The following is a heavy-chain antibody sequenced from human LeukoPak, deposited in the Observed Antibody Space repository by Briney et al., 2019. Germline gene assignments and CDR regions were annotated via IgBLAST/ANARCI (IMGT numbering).Heavy chain of an antibody. CDR3: ANEDPYSGIAGRPPLGF. CDR1: GFTFSSYG. V-gene: IGHV3-30*18. D-gene: IGHD6-6*01. CDR2: ISYDGSNN. Sequence: PGRSLILSCAASGFTFSSYGMHWVRQAPGKGLEWVAVISYDGSNNYYADSVKGRFTISRGNSKNTLYLQMNSLRVEDTAVYYCANEDPYSGIAGRPPLGFWGQGTLVTVSS. J-gene: IGHJ4*02.